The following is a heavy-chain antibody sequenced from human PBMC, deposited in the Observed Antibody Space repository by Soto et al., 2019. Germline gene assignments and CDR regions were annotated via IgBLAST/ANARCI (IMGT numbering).Heavy chain of an antibody. D-gene: IGHD6-6*01. Sequence: GGSLRLSCAASGFTFSSYGMHWVRQAPGKGLEWVAVIWYDGSNKYYADSVKGRFTISRDNSKNTLYLQMNSLRAEDTAVYYCSKGGWYTSSSPSDCWGQGTLVTGSS. J-gene: IGHJ4*02. CDR2: IWYDGSNK. CDR3: SKGGWYTSSSPSDC. CDR1: GFTFSSYG. V-gene: IGHV3-33*06.